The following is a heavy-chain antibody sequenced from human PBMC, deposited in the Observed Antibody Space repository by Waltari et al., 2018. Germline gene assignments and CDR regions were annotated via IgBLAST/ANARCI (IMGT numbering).Heavy chain of an antibody. CDR3: ARDLGGYIYDY. CDR2: IYYSGST. J-gene: IGHJ4*02. CDR1: GGSISSHY. D-gene: IGHD3-16*01. Sequence: QVQLQESGPGLVKPSETLSLTCTVSGGSISSHYWSWIRQPPGKGLEWIGYIYYSGSTNYNPSLKSRVTISVDTSKNQFSLKLSSVTAADTAVYYCARDLGGYIYDYWGQGTLVTVSS. V-gene: IGHV4-59*11.